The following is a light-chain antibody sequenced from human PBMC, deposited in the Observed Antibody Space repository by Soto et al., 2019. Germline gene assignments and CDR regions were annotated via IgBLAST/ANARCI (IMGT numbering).Light chain of an antibody. CDR1: QSVSSY. Sequence: EIVLTQSPATLSLSPGERATLSCRASQSVSSYLAWYQQKPGQAPRLLMYDASNRATGIPARFSGSGSRTDFTLTISSLEPEDFAVYYCQQRSNWPLTFGGGTKVDIK. CDR2: DAS. V-gene: IGKV3-11*01. CDR3: QQRSNWPLT. J-gene: IGKJ4*01.